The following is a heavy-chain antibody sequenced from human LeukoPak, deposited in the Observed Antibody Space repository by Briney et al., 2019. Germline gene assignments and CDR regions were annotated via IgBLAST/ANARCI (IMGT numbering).Heavy chain of an antibody. CDR2: IYYSGRT. Sequence: SQTLSLTCTVSGGSISSGDFYWSWIRQPPGKGLEWIGYIYYSGRTYYNPSLKSRVTISVDKSKNQFSLKLSSVTAADTAVYYCARDKGPGPNWFDPWGQGTLVTVSS. CDR3: ARDKGPGPNWFDP. CDR1: GGSISSGDFY. V-gene: IGHV4-30-4*01. J-gene: IGHJ5*02.